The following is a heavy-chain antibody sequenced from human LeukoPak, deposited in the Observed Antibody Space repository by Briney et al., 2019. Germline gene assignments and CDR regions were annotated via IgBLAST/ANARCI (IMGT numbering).Heavy chain of an antibody. CDR1: GYTFTGYY. J-gene: IGHJ1*01. CDR2: INPDSGGT. Sequence: ASVKVSCKASGYTFTGYYMHWVRQAPGQGLEWMGWINPDSGGTNYPQKFLGRVTMTRDTSINTAYMELSRLRSDDTALYYCAGASGWRRYSHHWGRGRLVTVSS. V-gene: IGHV1-2*02. D-gene: IGHD6-19*01. CDR3: AGASGWRRYSHH.